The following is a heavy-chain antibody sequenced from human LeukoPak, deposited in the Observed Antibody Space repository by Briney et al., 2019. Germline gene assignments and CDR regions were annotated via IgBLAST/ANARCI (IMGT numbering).Heavy chain of an antibody. D-gene: IGHD3-10*01. V-gene: IGHV1-69*13. J-gene: IGHJ4*02. CDR2: IIPIFGTA. CDR1: GGTFSSYA. CDR3: ARDRWYYGSGINHYYFDY. Sequence: ASVNVSCKASGGTFSSYAISWVRQAPGQGLEWMGGIIPIFGTANYAQKFQGRVTITADESTSTAYMELSSLRSEDTAVYYCARDRWYYGSGINHYYFDYWGQGTLVTVSS.